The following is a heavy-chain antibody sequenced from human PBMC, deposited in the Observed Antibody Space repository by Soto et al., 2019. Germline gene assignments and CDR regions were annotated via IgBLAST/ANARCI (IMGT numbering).Heavy chain of an antibody. J-gene: IGHJ6*02. CDR1: GFTFSSYA. Sequence: PGGSLRLSCAASGFTFSSYAMSWVRQAPGKGLEWVSAISGSGGSTYYADTVKGRFTISRDNSKNTLYLQMNSLRAEDTAVYYCAKDPFNFHYFFWSGYQNDYYYGMDVWGQGTTVTVSS. CDR3: AKDPFNFHYFFWSGYQNDYYYGMDV. D-gene: IGHD3-3*01. CDR2: ISGSGGST. V-gene: IGHV3-23*01.